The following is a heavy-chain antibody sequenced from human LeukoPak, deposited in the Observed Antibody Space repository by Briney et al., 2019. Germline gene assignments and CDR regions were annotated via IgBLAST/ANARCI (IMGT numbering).Heavy chain of an antibody. CDR2: INSDGGST. D-gene: IGHD6-19*01. J-gene: IGHJ4*02. CDR1: GFTFSSRW. CDR3: AKRGAGGWYDY. Sequence: GGSLRLSCAASGFTFSSRWMHWVRQAPGKGLVWVSRINSDGGSTNYADSVKGRFTISRDNAKNTLYLQMNSLRAEDTAVYYCAKRGAGGWYDYWGQGTLVTVSS. V-gene: IGHV3-74*01.